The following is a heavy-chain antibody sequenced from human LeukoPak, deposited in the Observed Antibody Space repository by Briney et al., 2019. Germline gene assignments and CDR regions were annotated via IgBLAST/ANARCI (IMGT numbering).Heavy chain of an antibody. CDR1: GYSLNYFA. J-gene: IGHJ4*02. D-gene: IGHD3-10*01. V-gene: IGHV1-3*01. Sequence: ASVKVSCKASGYSLNYFAMHWVRQAPGQSLEWMGWTNACSGNSAYSQRFQGRVTITRDTSANTAYMELRSLRSEDTAVYYCARVDYYGSGNYFDYWGQGSLVTVSS. CDR2: TNACSGNS. CDR3: ARVDYYGSGNYFDY.